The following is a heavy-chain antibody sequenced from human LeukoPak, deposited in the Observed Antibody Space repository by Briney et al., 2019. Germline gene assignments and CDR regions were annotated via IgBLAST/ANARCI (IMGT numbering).Heavy chain of an antibody. D-gene: IGHD3-10*01. J-gene: IGHJ4*02. CDR2: INPNSGGT. V-gene: IGHV1-2*02. CDR3: ARAYMVRGVIGGY. CDR1: GYTFTGYY. Sequence: GASVKVSCKASGYTFTGYYMHWVRQAPGQGLEWMGWINPNSGGTNYAQKFQGRVTMTRDTSISTAYMELSRLRSDDTAVDYCARAYMVRGVIGGYWGQGTLVTVSS.